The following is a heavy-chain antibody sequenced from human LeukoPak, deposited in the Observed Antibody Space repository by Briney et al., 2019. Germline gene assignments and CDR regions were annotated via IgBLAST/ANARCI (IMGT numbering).Heavy chain of an antibody. CDR2: ISSSGNT. J-gene: IGHJ3*01. D-gene: IGHD4-17*01. CDR3: ARGNTHYGKNVFDL. CDR1: GASISSYY. V-gene: IGHV4-4*07. Sequence: SDTLSLTCAVSGASISSYYWGWIRQPAGKGLEWIGHISSSGNTNYHPSLKSRVSLSLDTAQNHVSLRLRSVTAAGTAVYYCARGNTHYGKNVFDLWGQGTMVTVSS.